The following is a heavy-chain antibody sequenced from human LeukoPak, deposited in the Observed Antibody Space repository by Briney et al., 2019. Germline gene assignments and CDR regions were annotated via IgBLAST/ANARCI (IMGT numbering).Heavy chain of an antibody. Sequence: GGSLRLSCAASGFTVSSNYMSWVRQAPGKGLEWVSVIYSGGSTYYADSVKGRFTISRDNSKNTLYLQMNSLRAEDTAVYYCARGRGGYFDWPPGYWGQGTLVTVSS. J-gene: IGHJ4*02. CDR3: ARGRGGYFDWPPGY. CDR2: IYSGGST. D-gene: IGHD3-9*01. V-gene: IGHV3-66*01. CDR1: GFTVSSNY.